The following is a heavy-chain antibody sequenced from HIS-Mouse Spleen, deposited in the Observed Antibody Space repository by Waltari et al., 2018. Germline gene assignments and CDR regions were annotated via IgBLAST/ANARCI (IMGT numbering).Heavy chain of an antibody. Sequence: EVQLVETGGGLIQPGGSLRLSCAASGFTFSSTYMRWVRQAPGKGLEWVSVIYSGGSTYYADSVKGRFTISRDNSKNTLYLQMNSLRAEDTAVYYCASQSYYDFWSGYAFDIWGQGTMVTVSS. V-gene: IGHV3-53*02. CDR3: ASQSYYDFWSGYAFDI. CDR1: GFTFSSTY. CDR2: IYSGGST. D-gene: IGHD3-3*01. J-gene: IGHJ3*02.